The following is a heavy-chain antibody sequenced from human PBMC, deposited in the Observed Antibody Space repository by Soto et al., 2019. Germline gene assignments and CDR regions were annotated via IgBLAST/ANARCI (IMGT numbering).Heavy chain of an antibody. J-gene: IGHJ4*02. D-gene: IGHD6-19*01. CDR2: ISYDGSNK. Sequence: QVQLVESGGGVVQPGGSLRVSCAASGFSFSSYDMHWVRQAPGKGLERVAGISYDGSNKHYADYVKGRFTISRDNSKNTLYPQMTSLRVEDTAGYHCATDLGADRGSGSPLDYWGQGTLVTVSS. V-gene: IGHV3-30*03. CDR3: ATDLGADRGSGSPLDY. CDR1: GFSFSSYD.